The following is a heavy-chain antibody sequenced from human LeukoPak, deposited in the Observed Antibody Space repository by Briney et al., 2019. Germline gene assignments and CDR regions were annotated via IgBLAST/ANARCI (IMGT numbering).Heavy chain of an antibody. V-gene: IGHV3-20*04. CDR3: ARDPRGTMVRGPHPFDP. CDR2: INWNGGST. Sequence: GSLRLSCAASGFTFDDYGMSWVRQAPGKGLEWVSGINWNGGSTGYAVSVKGRFTISRDNAKNSLYLQMNSLRAEDTAVYYCARDPRGTMVRGPHPFDPWGQGTLVTVSS. J-gene: IGHJ5*02. CDR1: GFTFDDYG. D-gene: IGHD3-10*01.